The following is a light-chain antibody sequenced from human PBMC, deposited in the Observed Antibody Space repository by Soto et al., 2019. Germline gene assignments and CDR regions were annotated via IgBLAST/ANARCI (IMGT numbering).Light chain of an antibody. CDR2: GAS. V-gene: IGKV3-20*01. CDR1: RSVNNSY. J-gene: IGKJ1*01. CDR3: KQYGSSRWT. Sequence: EIVLTQSPGTLSLSPGERATLSCRASRSVNNSYLAWYQQKPGQAPRLLIYGASSRATGIPDRFSGSGSGTDFTLTIRRLEPEDFAVYYCKQYGSSRWTFGQGTKVDIK.